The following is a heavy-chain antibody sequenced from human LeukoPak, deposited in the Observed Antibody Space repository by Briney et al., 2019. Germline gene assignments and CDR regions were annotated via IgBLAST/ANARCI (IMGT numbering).Heavy chain of an antibody. J-gene: IGHJ4*02. V-gene: IGHV4-59*01. CDR1: GASISSYY. Sequence: SETLSLTCTVSGASISSYYWSWIRQSPGKGLEGIAYIYYSGSGSTDYNPSLKSRVTISVDTSKNQLSLKVSSVTAADTAIYYCARDLGRELDYWGQGTLVTVSS. D-gene: IGHD1-7*01. CDR2: IYYSGSGST. CDR3: ARDLGRELDY.